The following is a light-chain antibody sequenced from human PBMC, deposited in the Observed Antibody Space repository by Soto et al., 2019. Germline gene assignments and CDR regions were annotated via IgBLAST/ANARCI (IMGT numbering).Light chain of an antibody. J-gene: IGLJ2*01. CDR1: SSDVGGYNY. CDR3: SSYTSSNTVL. Sequence: QSALTQPASVSGSPGQSITLSCTGTSSDVGGYNYVSWYQQHTGKAPKLMIYEVSNRPSGVSNRFSGSKSGNTASLTISGLQAEDEADYYCSSYTSSNTVLFGEGTKLTDL. CDR2: EVS. V-gene: IGLV2-14*01.